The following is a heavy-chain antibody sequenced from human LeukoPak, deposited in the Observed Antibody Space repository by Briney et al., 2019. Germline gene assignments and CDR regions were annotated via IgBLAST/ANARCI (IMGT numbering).Heavy chain of an antibody. V-gene: IGHV4-59*01. CDR2: IYYSGST. J-gene: IGHJ6*03. CDR3: ARGSGYYYYYMDV. CDR1: GGSISSYY. D-gene: IGHD1-26*01. Sequence: SETLSLTCTVSGGSISSYYWSWIRQPPGKGLEYIGYIYYSGSTNYNPSLKSRVTISVDTSKNQFSLKLSSVTAADTAVYYCARGSGYYYYYMDVWGKGTTVTVSS.